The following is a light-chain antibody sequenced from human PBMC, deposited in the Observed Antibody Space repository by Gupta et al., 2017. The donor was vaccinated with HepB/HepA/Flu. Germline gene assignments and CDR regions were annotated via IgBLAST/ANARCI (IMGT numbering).Light chain of an antibody. V-gene: IGLV3-21*04. CDR2: YDS. CDR3: QVWDSSSDHLWV. Sequence: SYVLTQPPSVSVAPGKTARITWGGNNIGSKSVHWYQQKPGQAPVLVIYYDSDRPSGIPERFSGSNSGNTATLTISRVEAGDEADYYCQVWDSSSDHLWVFGGGTKLTVL. J-gene: IGLJ3*02. CDR1: NIGSKS.